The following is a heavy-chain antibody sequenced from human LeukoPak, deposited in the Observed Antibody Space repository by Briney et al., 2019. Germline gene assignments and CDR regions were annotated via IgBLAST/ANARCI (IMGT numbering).Heavy chain of an antibody. J-gene: IGHJ2*01. Sequence: GSAVKDSCKTSRTTFSSYSISWVRQTPGQGLEWMGRIIPILGIANYAQKFQGRVTITADKSTNTAYMELSSLESEDTAVYYCARDPTLTAIQRMHFDLWGRGTLVTVSA. CDR1: RTTFSSYS. CDR3: ARDPTLTAIQRMHFDL. D-gene: IGHD2-15*01. V-gene: IGHV1-69*04. CDR2: IIPILGIA.